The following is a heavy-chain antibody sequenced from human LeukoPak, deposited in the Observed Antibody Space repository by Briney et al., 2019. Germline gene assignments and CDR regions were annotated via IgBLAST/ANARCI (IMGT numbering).Heavy chain of an antibody. Sequence: GASVKVSCKASGGTFSSYAISWVRQAPGQGLGWMGRIIPILGIANYAQKFQGRVTITADKSTSTAYMELSSLRSEDTAVYYCARAGDSGNLAWGQGTLVTVSS. J-gene: IGHJ5*02. D-gene: IGHD1-26*01. CDR1: GGTFSSYA. CDR2: IIPILGIA. V-gene: IGHV1-69*04. CDR3: ARAGDSGNLA.